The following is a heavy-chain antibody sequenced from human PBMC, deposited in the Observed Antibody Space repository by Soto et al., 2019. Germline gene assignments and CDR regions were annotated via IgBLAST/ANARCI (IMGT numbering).Heavy chain of an antibody. D-gene: IGHD1-26*01. J-gene: IGHJ4*02. CDR1: GFTFSSYA. V-gene: IGHV3-30-3*01. CDR3: ARASAVGATTIIY. CDR2: ISYDGSNK. Sequence: PGGSLRLSCAASGFTFSSYAMHWVRQAPGKGLEWVAVISYDGSNKYYADSVKGRFTISRDNSKNTLYLQMNSLRAEDTAVYYCARASAVGATTIIYWGQGTLVTVPQ.